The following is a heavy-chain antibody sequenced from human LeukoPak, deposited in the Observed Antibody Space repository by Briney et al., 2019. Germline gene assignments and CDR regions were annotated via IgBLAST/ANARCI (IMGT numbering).Heavy chain of an antibody. Sequence: SETLSLTCTVSGGSISSYYWNWIRQPAGKGLEWIGRIYTSGSTNYNPSLKSRVTMSVDTSKNQFSLKLSSVTAADTAVYYCARDIVVVVAATHSNWFDPWGQGTLVTVSS. CDR2: IYTSGST. J-gene: IGHJ5*02. D-gene: IGHD2-15*01. V-gene: IGHV4-4*07. CDR3: ARDIVVVVAATHSNWFDP. CDR1: GGSISSYY.